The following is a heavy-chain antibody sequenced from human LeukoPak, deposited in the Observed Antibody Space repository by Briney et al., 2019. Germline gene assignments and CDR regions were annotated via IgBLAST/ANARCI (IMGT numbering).Heavy chain of an antibody. J-gene: IGHJ5*02. CDR2: IYYSGST. D-gene: IGHD6-13*01. CDR1: GGSISSYY. Sequence: SETLSLTWSVSGGSISSYYWSWIRQPPGKGLEWIGYIYYSGSTKYNPSLKSRVTVSVDTSKNQLSLKLISVTAADTAVYYCARVVDEHQLQTGWFDPWGQGTLVTVSS. V-gene: IGHV4-59*08. CDR3: ARVVDEHQLQTGWFDP.